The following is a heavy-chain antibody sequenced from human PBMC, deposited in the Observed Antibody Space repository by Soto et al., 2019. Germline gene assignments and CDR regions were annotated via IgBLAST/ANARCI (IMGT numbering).Heavy chain of an antibody. V-gene: IGHV4-59*01. CDR1: GGSISSYY. D-gene: IGHD6-6*01. CDR3: ARMGGWYSSSSDH. Sequence: PSETLSLTCTVSGGSISSYYWSWIRQPPGKGLEWIGNIYYSGSTNYNPSLKSRVTISIDTSKNQFSLKLSSVTAADTAVYYCARMGGWYSSSSDHWGQGTLVTVSS. J-gene: IGHJ4*02. CDR2: IYYSGST.